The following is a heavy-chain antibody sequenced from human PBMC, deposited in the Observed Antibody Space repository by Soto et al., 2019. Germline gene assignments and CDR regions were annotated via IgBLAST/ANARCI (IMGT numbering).Heavy chain of an antibody. CDR2: ISGSADDI. D-gene: IGHD6-6*01. V-gene: IGHV3-23*01. Sequence: EVELLESGGGLVQPGGSLRLSCAASGFTFSSHAMNWVRQAPGKGLEWVSAISGSADDIYYADSVKGRFTISRDSSKNTLYLQMNSLRADDTAVYYCAKKRSGSSSMRCIDYWGQGTLVTVSS. CDR1: GFTFSSHA. J-gene: IGHJ4*02. CDR3: AKKRSGSSSMRCIDY.